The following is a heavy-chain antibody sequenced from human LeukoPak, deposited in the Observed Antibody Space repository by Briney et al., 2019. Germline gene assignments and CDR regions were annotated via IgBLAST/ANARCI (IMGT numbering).Heavy chain of an antibody. J-gene: IGHJ5*01. CDR2: IRSKAYGGTT. CDR3: SRGRRSPDS. D-gene: IGHD5-24*01. Sequence: TGGSLRLSCTAAGFTFGDYAMSWFRQYPGKGLEWVGFIRSKAYGGTTEYAASLKGRITISRDDSKTIAYLQMSSLKTEDKAVYYCSRGRRSPDSWGQGTLVTVSS. CDR1: GFTFGDYA. V-gene: IGHV3-49*03.